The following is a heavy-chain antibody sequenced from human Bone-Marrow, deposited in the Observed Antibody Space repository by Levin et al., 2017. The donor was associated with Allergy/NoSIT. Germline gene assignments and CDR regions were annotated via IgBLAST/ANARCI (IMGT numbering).Heavy chain of an antibody. Sequence: GGSLRLSCAASGFIFSDYSMNWVRQAPGKGLEWVASIVTSNNFIYYADSGKGRFTISRDNAKNSLYLQMNSLRADDTAVYFCARDETQSPTSFDFWGQGILVTVSS. CDR1: GFIFSDYS. V-gene: IGHV3-21*01. J-gene: IGHJ4*02. CDR2: IVTSNNFI. CDR3: ARDETQSPTSFDF.